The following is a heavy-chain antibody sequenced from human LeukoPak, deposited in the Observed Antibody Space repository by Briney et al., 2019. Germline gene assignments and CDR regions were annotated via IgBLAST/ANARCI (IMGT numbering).Heavy chain of an antibody. CDR1: GGTFSSYA. Sequence: ASVKVSCKASGGTFSSYAISWVRQAPGQGLEWMGGIIPIFGTANYAQKFQGRVTITADESTSTAYMELSSLRSEDTAVYYFARGVSGYYYVGFDYWAQGTLVTVFS. D-gene: IGHD3-22*01. J-gene: IGHJ4*02. V-gene: IGHV1-69*13. CDR2: IIPIFGTA. CDR3: ARGVSGYYYVGFDY.